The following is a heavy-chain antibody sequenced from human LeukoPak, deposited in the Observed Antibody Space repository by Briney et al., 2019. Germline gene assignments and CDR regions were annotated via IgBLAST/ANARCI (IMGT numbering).Heavy chain of an antibody. J-gene: IGHJ3*02. V-gene: IGHV1-8*03. CDR1: GYTFTSYD. CDR2: MNPNSGNT. D-gene: IGHD2-2*01. Sequence: GASVKVSCKASGYTFTSYDINWVRQATGQGLEWMGWMNPNSGNTGYAQKFQGRVTITRNTSISTAYMELSSLRSEDAAVYYCARGREQLLLDAFDIWGQGTMVTVSS. CDR3: ARGREQLLLDAFDI.